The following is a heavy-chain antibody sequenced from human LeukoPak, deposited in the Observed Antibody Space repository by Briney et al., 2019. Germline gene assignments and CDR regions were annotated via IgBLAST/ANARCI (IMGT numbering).Heavy chain of an antibody. CDR3: AKDTCSGGSCYWPFDY. Sequence: SGGSLGLSCEASGFTFSSYAMNWVRQAPGKGLEWVSGISGSGGSTYYADSVKGRFTIPRDNSKNTLYLQMNSLRAEDTAVYYCAKDTCSGGSCYWPFDYWGQGTLVTVSS. CDR1: GFTFSSYA. J-gene: IGHJ4*02. V-gene: IGHV3-23*01. CDR2: ISGSGGST. D-gene: IGHD2-15*01.